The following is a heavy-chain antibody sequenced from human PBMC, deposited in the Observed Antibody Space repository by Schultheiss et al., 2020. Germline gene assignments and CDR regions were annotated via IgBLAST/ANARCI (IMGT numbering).Heavy chain of an antibody. J-gene: IGHJ4*02. D-gene: IGHD3-22*01. CDR2: IYPGDSDT. CDR3: ARADYYDSSGSYQPFDY. V-gene: IGHV5-51*01. Sequence: GESLKISCKASGYSFTNYWIAWVRQMPGKGLEWMGIIYPGDSDTRYIPSFQGQVTISTDKSTSTAYLQWSSLKASDTAMYYCARADYYDSSGSYQPFDYWGQGTLVTVSS. CDR1: GYSFTNYW.